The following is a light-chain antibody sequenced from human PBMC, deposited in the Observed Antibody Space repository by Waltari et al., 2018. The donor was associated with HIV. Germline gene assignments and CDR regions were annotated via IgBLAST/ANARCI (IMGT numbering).Light chain of an antibody. Sequence: QSVLTQPPSASRTPGQRVAISCSGCRPNLVRDTVNWYQHLPGTATKLLIYIHNRRPSGVPDRFSGSKSGTSASLAISGLQSEDEADYYCASWDGSLNGWVFGGGTKLTVL. J-gene: IGLJ3*02. CDR2: IHN. CDR1: RPNLVRDT. V-gene: IGLV1-44*01. CDR3: ASWDGSLNGWV.